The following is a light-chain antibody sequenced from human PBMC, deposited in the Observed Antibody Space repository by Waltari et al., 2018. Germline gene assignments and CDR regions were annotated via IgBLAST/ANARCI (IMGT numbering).Light chain of an antibody. Sequence: TVLTQSPGTLSLSPGERATLSCRASQNLRGNYFVWYQHKPGQPPRLLIYGVSRRATGVPDRFSGSGSGTDFTLTISRLEPEDFAVYYCYHHDYSLTFGGGTKVEIK. J-gene: IGKJ4*01. CDR1: QNLRGNY. CDR3: YHHDYSLT. CDR2: GVS. V-gene: IGKV3-20*01.